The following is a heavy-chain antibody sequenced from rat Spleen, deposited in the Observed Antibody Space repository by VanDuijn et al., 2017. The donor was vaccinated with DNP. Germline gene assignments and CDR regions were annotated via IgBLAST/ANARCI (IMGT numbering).Heavy chain of an antibody. V-gene: IGHV5-20*01. CDR3: ATTGSWYFDF. J-gene: IGHJ1*01. D-gene: IGHD5-1*01. Sequence: EVQLVESGGGLVQPGGSLQLSCAASGFTFSDYYMAWVRQAPTKGLEWVAYINNSGGSAYYRDSVKGRFTVSRDNAKGSLYLQMDSLRSEDTATYYCATTGSWYFDFWGPGTMVTVSS. CDR1: GFTFSDYY. CDR2: INNSGGSA.